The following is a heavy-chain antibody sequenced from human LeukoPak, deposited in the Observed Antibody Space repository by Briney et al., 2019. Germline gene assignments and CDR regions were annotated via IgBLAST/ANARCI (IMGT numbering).Heavy chain of an antibody. CDR1: GCTFSSYA. CDR3: ARELAYCTNGVCYTPFDY. CDR2: ISYDGSNK. Sequence: GGSLRLSCAASGCTFSSYAMHWVRQAPGKGLEWVAVISYDGSNKYYADSVKGRFTISRDNSKNTLYLQMNSLRAEDTAVYYCARELAYCTNGVCYTPFDYWGQGTLVTVSS. D-gene: IGHD2-8*01. J-gene: IGHJ4*02. V-gene: IGHV3-30*01.